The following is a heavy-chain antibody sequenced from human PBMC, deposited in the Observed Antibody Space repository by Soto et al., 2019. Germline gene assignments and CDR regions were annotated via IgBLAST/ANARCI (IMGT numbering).Heavy chain of an antibody. CDR1: GYSFTSYW. D-gene: IGHD1-1*01. CDR3: ARAPTELARREGWFDP. J-gene: IGHJ5*02. CDR2: IYPGDSDT. V-gene: IGHV5-51*01. Sequence: PGEALKISCKGSGYSFTSYWIGWVRQMQGKGLEWMGIIYPGDSDTRYSPSFQGQVTISADKSISTAYLQWSSLKASDTAMYYCARAPTELARREGWFDPWGQGTLVTVSS.